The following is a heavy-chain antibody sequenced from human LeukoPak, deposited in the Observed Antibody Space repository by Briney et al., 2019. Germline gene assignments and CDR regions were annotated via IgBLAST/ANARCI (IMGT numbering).Heavy chain of an antibody. D-gene: IGHD6-6*01. J-gene: IGHJ3*01. CDR2: INADNGNT. V-gene: IGHV1-3*01. Sequence: ASVRVSCKASGFTFTTYAVHWVRQAPGQGLEWMGWINADNGNTKYSQKFQGRVTITRDTSANTAYMELRSLTSHDTAVYYCARDSRYSHSSGAFDVWGHGTVVTVSS. CDR1: GFTFTTYA. CDR3: ARDSRYSHSSGAFDV.